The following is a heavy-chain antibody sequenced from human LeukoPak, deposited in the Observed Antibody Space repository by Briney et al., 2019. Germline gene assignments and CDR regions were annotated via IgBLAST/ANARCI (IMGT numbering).Heavy chain of an antibody. Sequence: GASVKVSCKASGYIFTSYGISWVRQAPGQGPEWMGRISAYNGNTNYAPKLQGRVTMTTDTSTSTAYMELRSLRSDDTAVYYCARDAKYSSSWYDYWGQGTLVTVSS. CDR1: GYIFTSYG. V-gene: IGHV1-18*01. J-gene: IGHJ4*02. CDR3: ARDAKYSSSWYDY. D-gene: IGHD6-13*01. CDR2: ISAYNGNT.